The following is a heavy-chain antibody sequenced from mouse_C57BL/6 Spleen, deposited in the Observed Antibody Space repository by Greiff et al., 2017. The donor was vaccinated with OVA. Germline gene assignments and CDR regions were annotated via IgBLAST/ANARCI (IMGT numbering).Heavy chain of an antibody. CDR2: ISSGGSYT. CDR1: GFTFSSYG. J-gene: IGHJ4*01. CDR3: ARLQTEGYAMDY. Sequence: EVKLVESGGDLVKPGGSLKLSCAASGFTFSSYGMSWVRQTPDKRLEWVATISSGGSYTYYPDSVKGRFTISRDNAKNTLYLQMSSLKSEDTAMYYCARLQTEGYAMDYWGQGTSVTVSS. V-gene: IGHV5-6*01.